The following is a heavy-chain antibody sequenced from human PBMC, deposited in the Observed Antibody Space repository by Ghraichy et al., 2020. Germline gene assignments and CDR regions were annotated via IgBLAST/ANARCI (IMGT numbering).Heavy chain of an antibody. V-gene: IGHV2-70*04. Sequence: SGPTLVKPTQTLTLTCTFSGFSLSTSGMRVSWIRQPPGKALEWLARIDWDDDKFYSTSLNTRLTISKDTSKNQVVLTMTNMDPVDTATYYCARMESDSSGFDYWGQGTLVTVSS. CDR2: IDWDDDK. CDR3: ARMESDSSGFDY. D-gene: IGHD3-22*01. J-gene: IGHJ4*02. CDR1: GFSLSTSGMR.